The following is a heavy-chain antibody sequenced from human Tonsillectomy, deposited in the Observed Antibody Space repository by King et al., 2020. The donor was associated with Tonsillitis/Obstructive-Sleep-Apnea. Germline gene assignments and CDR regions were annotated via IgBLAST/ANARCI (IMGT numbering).Heavy chain of an antibody. J-gene: IGHJ3*02. D-gene: IGHD2-15*01. CDR1: GFTVSGNY. V-gene: IGHV3-66*04. CDR3: ASHVMVVAHGAFDI. CDR2: IYSGGST. Sequence: QLVQSGGGLVQPGGSLRLSCAASGFTVSGNYMSWVRQAPGKELQWVSIIYSGGSTYYADSVKGRFTISRDNSKNTLYLQMNSLRAEDTAVYYCASHVMVVAHGAFDIWGQGTMVTVSS.